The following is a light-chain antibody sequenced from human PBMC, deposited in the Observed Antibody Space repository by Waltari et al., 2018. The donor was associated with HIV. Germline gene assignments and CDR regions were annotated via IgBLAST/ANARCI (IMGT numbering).Light chain of an antibody. V-gene: IGLV2-14*01. CDR2: EVS. CDR3: SSFITTTTHVV. Sequence: QSALTQPASVSGSLGQSVTISCTGANSDIGGYNYVSWYQQHPGKAPKLIIHEVSNRPSGVSDRFSGSKSGNTASLTISGRQAEDESDYYCSSFITTTTHVVFGGGTRLTVL. J-gene: IGLJ2*01. CDR1: NSDIGGYNY.